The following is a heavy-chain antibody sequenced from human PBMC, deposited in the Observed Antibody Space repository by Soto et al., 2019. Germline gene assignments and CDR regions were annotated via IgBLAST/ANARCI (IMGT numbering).Heavy chain of an antibody. V-gene: IGHV3-23*01. CDR2: ISGSGGST. CDR1: GFTFSSYA. D-gene: IGHD4-4*01. Sequence: GGSLRLSCAASGFTFSSYAMSWVRQAPGKGLEWVLAISGSGGSTYYADSVKGRFTISRDNSKNTLYLQMNSLRAEDTAVYYCAKEMTTVTTGSYYYGMDVWGQGTTVTVSS. J-gene: IGHJ6*02. CDR3: AKEMTTVTTGSYYYGMDV.